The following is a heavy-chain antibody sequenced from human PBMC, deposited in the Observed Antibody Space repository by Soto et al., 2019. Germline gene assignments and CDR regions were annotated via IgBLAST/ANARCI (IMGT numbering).Heavy chain of an antibody. Sequence: PGGSLILSCAASGFTISSYWMHWVRQAPGKGLVWVSRINSDGRSTSYADSVKGRFTISRDNAKNTLYLQMNSLRAEDTAVYYCERDGGRSSLYGMDVWGQGTTDTVSS. J-gene: IGHJ6*02. V-gene: IGHV3-74*01. D-gene: IGHD3-3*01. CDR1: GFTISSYW. CDR2: INSDGRST. CDR3: ERDGGRSSLYGMDV.